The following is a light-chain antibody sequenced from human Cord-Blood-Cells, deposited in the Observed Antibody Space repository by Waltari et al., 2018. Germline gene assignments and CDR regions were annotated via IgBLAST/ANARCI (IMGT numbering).Light chain of an antibody. CDR1: QSISSY. J-gene: IGKJ1*01. CDR3: QQSYSTLRT. CDR2: AAS. Sequence: DIQMTQSPSSLSASVGDRVTITCRASQSISSYLNLYQQKPGKAPKLLIYAASSLQSWVPSRVSGSGSGTDFTLTISSLQPEDFATYYCQQSYSTLRTFGQGTKVEIK. V-gene: IGKV1-39*01.